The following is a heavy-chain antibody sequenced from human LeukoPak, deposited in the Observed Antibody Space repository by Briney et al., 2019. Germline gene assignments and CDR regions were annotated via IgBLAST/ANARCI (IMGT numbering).Heavy chain of an antibody. CDR3: ARDLKDGYDI. CDR1: GGSISSGSYY. CDR2: IYTSGST. D-gene: IGHD5-24*01. Sequence: SQTLSLTCTVSGGSISSGSYYWSWIRQPAGKGLEWIGRIYTSGSTNYNPSLKSRVTTSVDTSKNQFSLKLSSVTAADTAVYYCARDLKDGYDIWGQGTMVTVSS. V-gene: IGHV4-61*02. J-gene: IGHJ3*02.